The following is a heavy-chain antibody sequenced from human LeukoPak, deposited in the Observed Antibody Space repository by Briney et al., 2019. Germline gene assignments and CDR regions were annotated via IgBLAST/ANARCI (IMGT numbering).Heavy chain of an antibody. CDR3: ARGDGYNSYYFDY. CDR1: GFTVSSNY. CDR2: IYSSGNT. Sequence: GGSLRLSCADSGFTVSSNYMSWVRQAPGKGLEWVSVIYSSGNTYYADSVKGRFTISRDNSKNTLYLQMNSLRAEDTAVYYCARGDGYNSYYFDYWGQGTLVTVSS. D-gene: IGHD5-24*01. J-gene: IGHJ4*02. V-gene: IGHV3-53*01.